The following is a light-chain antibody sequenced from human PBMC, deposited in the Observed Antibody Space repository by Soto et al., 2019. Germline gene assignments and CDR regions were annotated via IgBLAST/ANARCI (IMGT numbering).Light chain of an antibody. V-gene: IGLV2-8*01. CDR2: EVS. J-gene: IGLJ2*01. CDR1: SSDVGGYNS. CDR3: NSYEGSNNLV. Sequence: QSALTQPPSASGSPGQSVTISCTGTSSDVGGYNSVSWYQQHPGKAPKLIIYEVSKRPSGVPDRFSGSKSGNTASLTVSGLKAEDEADYYCNSYEGSNNLVFGGGTKVTVL.